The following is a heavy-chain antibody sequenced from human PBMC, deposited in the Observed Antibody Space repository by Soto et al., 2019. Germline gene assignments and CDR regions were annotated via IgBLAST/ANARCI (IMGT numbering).Heavy chain of an antibody. V-gene: IGHV3-33*01. CDR1: GFTFSSYG. CDR3: ARGYYYDSSGYYTLDAFDI. CDR2: IWYDGSNK. D-gene: IGHD3-22*01. Sequence: GGSLRLSCAASGFTFSSYGMHWVRQAPGKGLEWVAVIWYDGSNKYYADSVKGRFTISRDNSKNTLYLQMNSLRAEDTAVYYCARGYYYDSSGYYTLDAFDIWGQGTIVTVSS. J-gene: IGHJ3*02.